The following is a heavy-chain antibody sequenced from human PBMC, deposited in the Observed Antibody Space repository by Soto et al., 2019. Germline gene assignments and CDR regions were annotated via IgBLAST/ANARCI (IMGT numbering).Heavy chain of an antibody. CDR1: GFTFSSYG. CDR3: ARASCGGDCYFYYYYGMDV. J-gene: IGHJ6*02. D-gene: IGHD2-21*02. V-gene: IGHV3-33*01. CDR2: IWYDGSNK. Sequence: QVQLVESGGGMVQPGRSLRLSCAASGFTFSSYGMHWVRQAPGKGLEWVAVIWYDGSNKYYADSVKGRFTISRDNSKNTLYLQMNSLRAEDTAVYYCARASCGGDCYFYYYYGMDVWGQGTTVTVSS.